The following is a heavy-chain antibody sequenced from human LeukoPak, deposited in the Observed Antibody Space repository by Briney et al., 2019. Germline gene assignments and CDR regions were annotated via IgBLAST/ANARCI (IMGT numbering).Heavy chain of an antibody. CDR3: ARDNGWGRYYFDS. D-gene: IGHD6-19*01. CDR2: ISSSSSYI. Sequence: GGSLRLSCAASGFTFSSYSMNWVRQAPGKGLEWVSSISSSSSYIYYADSVKGRFTISRDNAKNSLYLQMNGLRVEDTAVYYCARDNGWGRYYFDSWGQGTLATVSS. V-gene: IGHV3-21*01. J-gene: IGHJ4*02. CDR1: GFTFSSYS.